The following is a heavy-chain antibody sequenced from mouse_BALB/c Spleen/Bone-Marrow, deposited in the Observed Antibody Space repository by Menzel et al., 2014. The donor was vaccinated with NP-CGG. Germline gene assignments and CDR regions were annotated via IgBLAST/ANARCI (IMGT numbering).Heavy chain of an antibody. CDR3: ASGYYGGSFAY. CDR1: GYSITSGYG. J-gene: IGHJ3*01. Sequence: VQLQQPGPDLVKPSQSLSLTCTVTGYSITSGYGWHWIRQFPGNKLEWMGYISYDGSNNYNPSLKNRISITRDTSKNQFFLKLSSVTTEDTASYYCASGYYGGSFAYWGQGTLVTVSA. V-gene: IGHV3-6*02. CDR2: ISYDGSN. D-gene: IGHD1-2*01.